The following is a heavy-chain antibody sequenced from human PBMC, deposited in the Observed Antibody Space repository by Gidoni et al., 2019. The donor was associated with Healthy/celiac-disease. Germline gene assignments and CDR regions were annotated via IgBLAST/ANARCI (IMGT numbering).Heavy chain of an antibody. CDR3: ARDGFDC. CDR1: GFTFSDYE. J-gene: IGHJ4*02. CDR2: IRSSGSPI. Sequence: EVQLEASGGGLVQPGGSLRLSCAASGFTFSDYEMNWVRQAPGKGLEWVSYIRSSGSPIFYADSVKGRFTISRDNTNNSLYLQMSSLTAEDTAVYYCARDGFDCWGQGTLVIVSS. V-gene: IGHV3-48*03.